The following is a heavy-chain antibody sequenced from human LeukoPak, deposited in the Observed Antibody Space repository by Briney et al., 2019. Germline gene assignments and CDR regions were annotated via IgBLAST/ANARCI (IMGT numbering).Heavy chain of an antibody. CDR2: MNPNSGGT. V-gene: IGHV1-2*02. CDR3: ASEIAGAKNWGGDCYALVY. J-gene: IGHJ4*02. Sequence: ASVKVSCKASGYTFTGSDMHWVREARGQGREWMGWMNPNSGGTNYAQKFQGRVTITRDTSISAAYRELRRLRSDATDVYYGASEIAGAKNWGGDCYALVYGAQATLVPVSS. D-gene: IGHD2-21*01. CDR1: GYTFTGSD.